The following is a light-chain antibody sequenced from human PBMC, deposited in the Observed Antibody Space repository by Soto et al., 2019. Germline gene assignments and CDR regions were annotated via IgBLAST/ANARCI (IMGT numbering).Light chain of an antibody. CDR3: QQYNNWPLT. CDR1: QSVSSN. CDR2: RAS. V-gene: IGKV3-15*01. Sequence: EIVMTQSPATLSVSPGERATLSCRASQSVSSNLAWYQKKPGQAPRLLVWRASIRATDMAARFSGSGSGTEFTLTISSLQPEDSAVYYCQQYNNWPLTFGGGTKVDI. J-gene: IGKJ4*01.